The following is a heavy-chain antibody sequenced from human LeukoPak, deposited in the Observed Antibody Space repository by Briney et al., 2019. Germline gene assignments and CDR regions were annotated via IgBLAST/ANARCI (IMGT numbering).Heavy chain of an antibody. V-gene: IGHV3-21*06. Sequence: GGSLRLSCATSGFSFSSSNMNWVRQAPGKGLEWVSSIGTTSSYIYYADSVKGRFPISRDNAENSLYLQMDSLRVEDTAVYYCTRGMDHINYAWFDPWGQGTLVIVSS. CDR2: IGTTSSYI. CDR1: GFSFSSSN. CDR3: TRGMDHINYAWFDP. J-gene: IGHJ5*02. D-gene: IGHD4-11*01.